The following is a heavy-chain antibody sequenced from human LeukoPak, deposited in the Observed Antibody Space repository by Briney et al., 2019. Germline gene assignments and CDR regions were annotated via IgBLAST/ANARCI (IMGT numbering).Heavy chain of an antibody. CDR1: GFTVSSSY. CDR3: ARNYSNGWYFSAFDI. CDR2: LYTTGET. J-gene: IGHJ3*02. Sequence: GGSLRLSCAASGFTVSSSYMSWVRQAPGKGLEWVSTLYTTGETYHADSVKGRFTISRDDSENTLYLQMNSLRAEDTAVYYCARNYSNGWYFSAFDIWGQGTMVTVSS. D-gene: IGHD6-19*01. V-gene: IGHV3-66*01.